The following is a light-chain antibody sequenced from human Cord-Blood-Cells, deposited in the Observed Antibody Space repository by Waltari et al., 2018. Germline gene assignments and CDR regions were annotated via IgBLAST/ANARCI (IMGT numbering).Light chain of an antibody. Sequence: QSALTQPASVSVSPGQSNTLSLPSTRSYVGGYHYAPWSQQHRGKAPKLIIYDVSNRPSGVFKRFSGSKSGNTASLTISGLQAEDEADYYCSSYTSSSTLHVVFGGGTKLTVL. CDR3: SSYTSSSTLHVV. CDR2: DVS. V-gene: IGLV2-14*01. CDR1: RSYVGGYHY. J-gene: IGLJ2*01.